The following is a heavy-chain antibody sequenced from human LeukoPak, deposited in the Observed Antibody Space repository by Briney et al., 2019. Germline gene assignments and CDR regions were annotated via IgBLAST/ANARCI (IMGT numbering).Heavy chain of an antibody. J-gene: IGHJ6*03. Sequence: ASVTVSCKASGYTFTSYGISWVRQAPGQGVAWMGWISAYSGNRNYVQKLQGRVTMTTNTPTSTACMELRSLRSDDTAVYYCARIPSDYYDFWSGYSRFGYYYYYMDVWGKGTTVTVSS. V-gene: IGHV1-18*01. CDR1: GYTFTSYG. D-gene: IGHD3-3*01. CDR3: ARIPSDYYDFWSGYSRFGYYYYYMDV. CDR2: ISAYSGNR.